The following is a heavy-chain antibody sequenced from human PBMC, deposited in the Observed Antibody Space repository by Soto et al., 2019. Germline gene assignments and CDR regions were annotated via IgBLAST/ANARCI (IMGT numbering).Heavy chain of an antibody. CDR2: IYYSGST. D-gene: IGHD4-17*01. J-gene: IGHJ3*02. V-gene: IGHV4-59*01. CDR3: ARRYGYAFDI. Sequence: QVQLQESGPGLVKPSETLSLTCTVSGGSISSYYWSWIRQPPGKGLEWTGYIYYSGSTNYNPSLKSRVTISVDTSKNQFSLKLSSVTAADTAVYYCARRYGYAFDIWGQGTMVTVSS. CDR1: GGSISSYY.